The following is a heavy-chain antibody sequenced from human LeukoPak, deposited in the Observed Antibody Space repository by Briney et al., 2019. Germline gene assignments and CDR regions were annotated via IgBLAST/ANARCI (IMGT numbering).Heavy chain of an antibody. Sequence: SETLSLTCAVLGGSFNNYYWSGLRQPPGKGLEWVGEINHSGSTYYNPSLKSRVTISVDTSKNQFSLKLSSVTAADTARYYCVRQGTNSGYYLLDYWGQGHPVIVSS. J-gene: IGHJ4*02. CDR2: INHSGST. CDR1: GGSFNNYY. D-gene: IGHD3-22*01. CDR3: VRQGTNSGYYLLDY. V-gene: IGHV4-34*01.